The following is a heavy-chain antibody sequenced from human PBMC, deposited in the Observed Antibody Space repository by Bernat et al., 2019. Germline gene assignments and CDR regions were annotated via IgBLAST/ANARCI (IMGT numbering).Heavy chain of an antibody. CDR3: ARTPFRVAVVGTYHFDY. Sequence: EVQLVETGGGLIQPGGSLRLSCAASEFSVSSNYMSWVRQAPGKGLEWVSVIYSGGGTYYADSVKGRFTISRDNSKNTVSLQMNSLRAEDTAVYYCARTPFRVAVVGTYHFDYWGQGTLVTVSS. D-gene: IGHD6-19*01. CDR1: EFSVSSNY. V-gene: IGHV3-53*05. CDR2: IYSGGGT. J-gene: IGHJ4*02.